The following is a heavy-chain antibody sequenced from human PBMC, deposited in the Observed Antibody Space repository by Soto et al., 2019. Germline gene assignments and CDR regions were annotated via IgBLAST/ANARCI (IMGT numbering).Heavy chain of an antibody. J-gene: IGHJ4*02. Sequence: QVQLVESGGGVVQPGRSLRLSCAASGFTFSSYVMHWVRQAPGKGQEWVAVISHTGSNKYYADSVKGRFTISRDNSKNTLYLQMNSLRAEDTAVYYCAKEGRYYDSVCGTYRYKHTPTYYFDYWGQGTLVTVSS. CDR2: ISHTGSNK. D-gene: IGHD3-16*02. CDR1: GFTFSSYV. V-gene: IGHV3-30*18. CDR3: AKEGRYYDSVCGTYRYKHTPTYYFDY.